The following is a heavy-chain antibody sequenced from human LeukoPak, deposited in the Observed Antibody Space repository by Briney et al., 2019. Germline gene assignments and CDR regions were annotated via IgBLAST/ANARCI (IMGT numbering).Heavy chain of an antibody. CDR3: ARDEVGAQGVFDY. V-gene: IGHV3-48*04. CDR1: GFTFSSYS. Sequence: GGSLRLSCAASGFTFSSYSMNWVRQAPGKGLEWVSYISSSSSTIYYADSVKGRFTISRDNAKNSLYLQMNSLRAEDTAVYYCARDEVGAQGVFDYRGQGTLVTVSS. D-gene: IGHD1-26*01. CDR2: ISSSSSTI. J-gene: IGHJ4*02.